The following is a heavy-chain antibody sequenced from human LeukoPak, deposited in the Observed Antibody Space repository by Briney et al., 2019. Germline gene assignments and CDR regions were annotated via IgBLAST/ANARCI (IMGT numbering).Heavy chain of an antibody. CDR3: ARVPIVATNLYFDY. V-gene: IGHV1-2*02. Sequence: ASVKVSCKASGYTFTGYYMHWVRQAPGQGLEWMGWINPNSGGTNYAQKFQGRVTRTRDTSISTAYMELSRLRSDDTAVYYCARVPIVATNLYFDYWGQGTLVTVSS. D-gene: IGHD5-12*01. J-gene: IGHJ4*02. CDR1: GYTFTGYY. CDR2: INPNSGGT.